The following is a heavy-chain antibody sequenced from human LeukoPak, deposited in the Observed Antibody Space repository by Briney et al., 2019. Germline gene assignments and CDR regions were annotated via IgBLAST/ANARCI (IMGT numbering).Heavy chain of an antibody. J-gene: IGHJ4*02. D-gene: IGHD3-10*01. V-gene: IGHV3-30*03. CDR1: GFTFSSYG. CDR3: VLLPVTMVRGGAFDY. CDR2: ISYDGSNK. Sequence: GRSLRLSCAASGFTFSSYGMHWVRQAPGKGLEWVAVISYDGSNKYYADSVKGRFTISRDNSKNTLYLQMNSLRAEDTAVYYCVLLPVTMVRGGAFDYWGQGTLVTVSS.